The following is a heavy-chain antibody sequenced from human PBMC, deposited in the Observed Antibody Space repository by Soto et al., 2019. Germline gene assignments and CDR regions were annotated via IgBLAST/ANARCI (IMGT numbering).Heavy chain of an antibody. CDR3: ALDGNWNHETFD. CDR1: FYTIGSKG. V-gene: IGHV1-18*01. CDR2: ISGETGNT. Sequence: GSAGKVSCEARFYTIGSKGFSWLRQAPGQRLEWMGWISGETGNTNYAPKFQARLTMTTDTSTATAYMELRSLRTDDTAVYYCALDGNWNHETFD. D-gene: IGHD1-20*01. J-gene: IGHJ4*01.